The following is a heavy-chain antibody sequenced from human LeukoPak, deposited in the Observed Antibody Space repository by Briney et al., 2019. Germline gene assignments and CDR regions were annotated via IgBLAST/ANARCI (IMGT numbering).Heavy chain of an antibody. CDR2: ISSSSSYI. D-gene: IGHD1-26*01. J-gene: IGHJ4*02. Sequence: GGTLRLSCAVSGFTFSIYGMNWVRQAPGKGLEWVSSISSSSSYIYYADSVKGRFTISRDNAKNSLYLQMNSLRAEDTAVYYCARSYGQGADYWGQGTLVTVSS. CDR3: ARSYGQGADY. CDR1: GFTFSIYG. V-gene: IGHV3-21*01.